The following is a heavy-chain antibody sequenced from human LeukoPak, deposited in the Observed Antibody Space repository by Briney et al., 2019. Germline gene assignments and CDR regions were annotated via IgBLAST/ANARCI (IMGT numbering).Heavy chain of an antibody. D-gene: IGHD6-13*01. CDR1: GFTFSTYS. CDR3: ARDGSSWDRPNGMDV. CDR2: ISSSSNHI. J-gene: IGHJ6*02. V-gene: IGHV3-21*01. Sequence: GGSLRLSCAASGFTFSTYSMNWVRQAPGKGLEWVSSISSSSNHIYYADSVKGRFTISRDNAKNSLYLQMNSLRAEDTAVYYCARDGSSWDRPNGMDVWGQGTTVTVSS.